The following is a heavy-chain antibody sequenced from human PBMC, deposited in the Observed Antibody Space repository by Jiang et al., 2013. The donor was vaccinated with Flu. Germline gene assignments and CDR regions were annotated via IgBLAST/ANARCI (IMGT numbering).Heavy chain of an antibody. CDR2: IFSNDEK. CDR3: ARMRYECGGDCYWTFDN. J-gene: IGHJ4*02. CDR1: GFSLSDPTMG. Sequence: VKPTQTLTLTCSVSGFSLSDPTMGVGWIRQPPGKALELLAHIFSNDEKFHTTSLRRGLSISKDASRSQVVLTMTKMDPGDTATYFCARMRYECGGDCYWTFDNWGQGTLVSVSP. D-gene: IGHD2-21*02. V-gene: IGHV2-26*01.